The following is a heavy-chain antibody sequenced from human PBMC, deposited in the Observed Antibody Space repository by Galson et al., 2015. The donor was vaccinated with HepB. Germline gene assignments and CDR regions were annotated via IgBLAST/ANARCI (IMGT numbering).Heavy chain of an antibody. V-gene: IGHV3-33*08. CDR3: ARDSMAYYGSGSYYGTD. Sequence: SLRLSCAASGFTFSSYGMHWVRQAPGKGLEWVAVIWYDGSNKYYADSVKGRFTISRDNSKNTLYLQMNSLRAEDTAVYYCARDSMAYYGSGSYYGTDWGQGTLVTVSS. J-gene: IGHJ4*02. CDR1: GFTFSSYG. CDR2: IWYDGSNK. D-gene: IGHD3-10*01.